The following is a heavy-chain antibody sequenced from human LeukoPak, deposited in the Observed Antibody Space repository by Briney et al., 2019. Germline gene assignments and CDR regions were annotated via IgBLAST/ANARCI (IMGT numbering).Heavy chain of an antibody. V-gene: IGHV4-30-4*08. Sequence: SQTLSLTCTVSGGSISSGDYYWSWIRQPPGKGLEWIGYIYYSGSTYYNPSLKSRVTISVDTSKNQFSLKLSSVTAADTAVYYCARVPAGSYDYYYMDVWGKGTTVTVSS. J-gene: IGHJ6*03. CDR3: ARVPAGSYDYYYMDV. CDR2: IYYSGST. CDR1: GGSISSGDYY. D-gene: IGHD3-10*01.